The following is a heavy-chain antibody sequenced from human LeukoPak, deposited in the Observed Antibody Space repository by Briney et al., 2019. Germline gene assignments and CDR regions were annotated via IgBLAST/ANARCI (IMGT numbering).Heavy chain of an antibody. CDR1: GYTFTSYY. J-gene: IGHJ4*02. CDR2: INPSGGST. Sequence: ASVKVSCKASGYTFTSYYMHWVRQAPGQGLEWMGIINPSGGSTSYAQKFQGRVTMTRDTSTSTVYMELSSLRSEDTAVYYCARPSPYYGSGSYFDYWGQGTLVTVSS. CDR3: ARPSPYYGSGSYFDY. D-gene: IGHD3-10*01. V-gene: IGHV1-46*01.